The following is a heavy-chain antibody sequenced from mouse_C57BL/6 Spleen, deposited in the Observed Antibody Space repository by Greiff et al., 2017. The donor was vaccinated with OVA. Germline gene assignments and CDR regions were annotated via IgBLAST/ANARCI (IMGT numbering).Heavy chain of an antibody. V-gene: IGHV1-69*01. D-gene: IGHD1-1*01. J-gene: IGHJ1*03. CDR1: GYTFTSYW. CDR2: IDPSDSYT. CDR3: ARSPFYYGSGHWYFDV. Sequence: QVQLQQPGAELVMPGASVKLSCKASGYTFTSYWMHWVKQRPGQGLEWIGEIDPSDSYTNYNQKFKGKSTLTVDKSSSTAYMQLSSLTSEDSAVYYCARSPFYYGSGHWYFDVWGTGTTVTVSS.